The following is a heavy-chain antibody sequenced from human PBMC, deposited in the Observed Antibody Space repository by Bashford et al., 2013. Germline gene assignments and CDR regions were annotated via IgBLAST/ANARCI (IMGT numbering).Heavy chain of an antibody. Sequence: GSLRLSCAASGFTFSRYSFHWIRQAPGKGLEWVSSITSRSDYRYYAGSLRGRFTISRDDAKNSLYLQIDSLRDEDTAVYYCARDWSYGDYMWGQGTRGHRLL. CDR2: ITSRSDYR. CDR3: ARDWSYGDYM. D-gene: IGHD4-17*01. J-gene: IGHJ1*01. CDR1: GFTFSRYS. V-gene: IGHV3-21*04.